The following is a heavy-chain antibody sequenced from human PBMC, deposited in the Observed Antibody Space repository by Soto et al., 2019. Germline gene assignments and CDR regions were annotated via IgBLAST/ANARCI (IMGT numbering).Heavy chain of an antibody. V-gene: IGHV3-15*01. Sequence: EVQLVESGGGLVKPGGSLRLSCAASGFTFSNAWMSWVRQAPGKGLEWVGGIKSKTDGGTTDYAAPVKGRFTISRDDSKNTLYLQMNSLKTEDTAVYYCTTGIAAADYLGQGTLVTVSS. CDR2: IKSKTDGGTT. CDR1: GFTFSNAW. CDR3: TTGIAAADY. D-gene: IGHD6-13*01. J-gene: IGHJ4*02.